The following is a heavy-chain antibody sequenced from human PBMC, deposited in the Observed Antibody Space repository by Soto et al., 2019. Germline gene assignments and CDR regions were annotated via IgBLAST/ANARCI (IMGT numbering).Heavy chain of an antibody. Sequence: QVQLVQSGAEVKKPGASVKVSCKASGYTFTSYGISWVRQAPGQGLEWMGWISAYNGNTNDAQKLQGRVTMASDTSLRTGYMELRSLRSEDAAVYYCARDYPPGGDWYYWGQGTLVTVSS. D-gene: IGHD2-21*02. J-gene: IGHJ4*02. CDR2: ISAYNGNT. V-gene: IGHV1-18*01. CDR3: ARDYPPGGDWYY. CDR1: GYTFTSYG.